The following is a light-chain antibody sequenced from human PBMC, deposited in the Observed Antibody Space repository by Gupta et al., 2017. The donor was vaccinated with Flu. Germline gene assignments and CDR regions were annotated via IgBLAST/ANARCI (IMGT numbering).Light chain of an antibody. J-gene: IGKJ4*01. Sequence: DIQMTPSPSSLSASVGDRVTISCRASQGIGNDLGWYQQKPGKAPRRLIYDASSLQTWVPSRFSGSGSGTEFTLTISSLQPEDSATYYCLQHNTYPRTFGGGTKVEIK. V-gene: IGKV1-17*01. CDR1: QGIGND. CDR3: LQHNTYPRT. CDR2: DAS.